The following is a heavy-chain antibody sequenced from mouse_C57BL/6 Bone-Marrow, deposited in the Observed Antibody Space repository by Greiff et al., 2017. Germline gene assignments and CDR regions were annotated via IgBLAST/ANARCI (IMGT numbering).Heavy chain of an antibody. J-gene: IGHJ4*01. CDR3: ARRAYYSNSYYYAMDY. CDR1: GYAFTNYL. V-gene: IGHV1-54*01. CDR2: INPGSGGT. Sequence: VQRVESGAELVRPGTSVKVSCKASGYAFTNYLIEWVKQRPGQGLEWIGVINPGSGGTNYNEKFKGKATLTADKSSSTAYMQLSSLTSEDSAVYFCARRAYYSNSYYYAMDYWGQGTSVTVSS. D-gene: IGHD2-5*01.